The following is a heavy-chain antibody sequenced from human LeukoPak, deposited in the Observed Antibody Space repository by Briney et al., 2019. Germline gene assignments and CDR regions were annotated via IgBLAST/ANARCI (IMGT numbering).Heavy chain of an antibody. CDR3: AGGGGYNYRYFQQ. CDR1: GGSISSYY. V-gene: IGHV4-59*01. Sequence: SETLSLTCTVSGGSISSYYWGWIRQPPGKGLEWIGYIYYSGSTNYNPSLKSRVTISVDTSKNQFSLELRSVTAADTAVYYCAGGGGYNYRYFQQWGQGTLVTVSS. D-gene: IGHD5-24*01. CDR2: IYYSGST. J-gene: IGHJ1*01.